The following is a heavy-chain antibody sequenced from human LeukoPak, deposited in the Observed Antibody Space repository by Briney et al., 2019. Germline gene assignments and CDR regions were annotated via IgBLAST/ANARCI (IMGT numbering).Heavy chain of an antibody. CDR3: ARLREIPVFGVVTKSTSYFDY. V-gene: IGHV3-7*01. D-gene: IGHD3-3*01. CDR2: IKQDRSEK. Sequence: PGGSLRLSCAASGFTFSSYWMSWVRQAPGKGLELVANIKQDRSEKYYVDSVKGRFTISRDNAKNSLYLQMNSLRAEDTAMYYCARLREIPVFGVVTKSTSYFDYWGQGTLVTVSS. CDR1: GFTFSSYW. J-gene: IGHJ4*02.